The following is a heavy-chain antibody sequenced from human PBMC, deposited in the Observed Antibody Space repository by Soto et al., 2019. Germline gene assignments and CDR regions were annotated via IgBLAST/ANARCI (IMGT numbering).Heavy chain of an antibody. CDR2: ISAYNGNT. J-gene: IGHJ6*02. D-gene: IGHD6-6*01. V-gene: IGHV1-18*01. CDR1: GYTFTSYG. CDR3: ASDSESSIAARPRLYYYYYYGMDV. Sequence: ASVKVSCKASGYTFTSYGISWVRQAPGQGLEWMGWISAYNGNTNYAQKLQGRVTMTTDTSTSTAYMELRSLRSDDTAVYYCASDSESSIAARPRLYYYYYYGMDVWGQGTTVTVS.